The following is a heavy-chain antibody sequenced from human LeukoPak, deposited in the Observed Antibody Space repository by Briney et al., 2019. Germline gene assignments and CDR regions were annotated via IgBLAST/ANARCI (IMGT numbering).Heavy chain of an antibody. CDR1: GYTFTSYD. J-gene: IGHJ6*03. Sequence: GASVKVSCKASGYTFTSYDINWVRQATGQGLEWMGWKNPNSGNTGYAQKFRGRVTMTRNTSISTAYMELSSLRSEDTAVYYCARGHSVTYYDFWSGYYSGAYYYYMDVWGKGTTVTVSS. CDR2: KNPNSGNT. D-gene: IGHD3-3*01. CDR3: ARGHSVTYYDFWSGYYSGAYYYYMDV. V-gene: IGHV1-8*01.